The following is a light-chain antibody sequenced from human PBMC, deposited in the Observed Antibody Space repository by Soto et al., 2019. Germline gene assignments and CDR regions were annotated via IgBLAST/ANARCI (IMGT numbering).Light chain of an antibody. Sequence: DIQMTQSPSTLSASVGDRVTITCRASQSIRTWLAWYQQKPGKAPKLLIYDASSLESGVPSRFSGSGSGTELTLTISSLQPDDFAAYYCQQYNTYSAKTFGPRTKVEIK. CDR2: DAS. J-gene: IGKJ1*01. CDR1: QSIRTW. V-gene: IGKV1-5*01. CDR3: QQYNTYSAKT.